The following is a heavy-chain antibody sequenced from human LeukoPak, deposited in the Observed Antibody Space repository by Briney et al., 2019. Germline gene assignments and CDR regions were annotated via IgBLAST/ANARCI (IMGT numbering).Heavy chain of an antibody. CDR2: IYHSGST. Sequence: PSQTLSLTCAVSGGSISSGGYSWSWIRQPPGKGLEWIGYIYHSGSTYYNPSLKSRVTISVDRSKNQFSLKLSSVTAADTAVYYCARDTVTTGIDPWGQGTLVTVSS. CDR1: GGSISSGGYS. V-gene: IGHV4-30-2*01. CDR3: ARDTVTTGIDP. J-gene: IGHJ5*02. D-gene: IGHD4-4*01.